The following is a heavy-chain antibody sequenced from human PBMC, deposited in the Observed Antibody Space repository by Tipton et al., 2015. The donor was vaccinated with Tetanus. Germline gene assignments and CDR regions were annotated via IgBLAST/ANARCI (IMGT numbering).Heavy chain of an antibody. CDR3: ARGEAYGDYPAMYFFDN. J-gene: IGHJ4*02. V-gene: IGHV4-30-4*01. D-gene: IGHD4-17*01. CDR1: GDSISSGPYS. Sequence: TLSLTCTVSGDSISSGPYSWSWLRQHPGKGLELIGYIYYSGTTYYNPSLKSRVTISVDTSKNQFSLKLTSVTAADTAVYYCARGEAYGDYPAMYFFDNWGQGTLLTVSS. CDR2: IYYSGTT.